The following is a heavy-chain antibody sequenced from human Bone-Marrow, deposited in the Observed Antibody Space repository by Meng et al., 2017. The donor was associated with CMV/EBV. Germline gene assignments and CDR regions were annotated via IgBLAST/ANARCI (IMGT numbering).Heavy chain of an antibody. CDR3: ARGGGYCSSTSCYRSAAYYYYGMDV. V-gene: IGHV1-46*01. J-gene: IGHJ6*04. D-gene: IGHD2-2*02. Sequence: ASVKVSCKASGYTFTSYYMHWVRQAPGQGLEWMGIINPSGGSTSYAQKFQGRVTMTRDTSTSTVYMELSSLRSEDTAVYYCARGGGYCSSTSCYRSAAYYYYGMDVWGEATTVTVSS. CDR1: GYTFTSYY. CDR2: INPSGGST.